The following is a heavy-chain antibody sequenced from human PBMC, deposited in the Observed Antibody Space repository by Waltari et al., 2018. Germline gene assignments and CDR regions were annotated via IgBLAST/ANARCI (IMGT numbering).Heavy chain of an antibody. CDR3: ARKSGIRFYFDY. CDR1: GYSISSGYY. D-gene: IGHD3-16*01. CDR2: IYHIGST. V-gene: IGHV4-38-2*01. Sequence: QVQLQESGPGLVKPSETLSLTCAVSGYSISSGYYWGWIRQPPGKGLEWIGSIYHIGSTYYTPSLKSRVTISVDTSKNQFSLKLSSVTAADTAVYYCARKSGIRFYFDYWGQGTLVTVSS. J-gene: IGHJ4*02.